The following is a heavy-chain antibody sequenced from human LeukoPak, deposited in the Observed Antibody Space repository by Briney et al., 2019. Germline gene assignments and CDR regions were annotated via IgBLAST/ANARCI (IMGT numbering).Heavy chain of an antibody. D-gene: IGHD3-3*01. CDR2: ISAYNGNT. J-gene: IGHJ3*02. Sequence: ASVKVSCKASGYTFTSYGISWVRQAPGQGLEWMGWISAYNGNTNYAQKLQGRVTMTTDTSTSTAYMELRSLRSDDTAVYYCARDPLFDYDFWSGDAFDIWGQGTMVTVSS. V-gene: IGHV1-18*01. CDR1: GYTFTSYG. CDR3: ARDPLFDYDFWSGDAFDI.